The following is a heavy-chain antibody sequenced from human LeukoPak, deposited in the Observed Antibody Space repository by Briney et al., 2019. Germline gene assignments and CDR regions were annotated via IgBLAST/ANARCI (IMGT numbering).Heavy chain of an antibody. CDR2: INSSGSTI. D-gene: IGHD3-22*01. J-gene: IGHJ4*02. V-gene: IGHV3-48*04. CDR1: GFSFSSYS. CDR3: ASDYYDSSIRFDY. Sequence: GGSLRLSCAASGFSFSSYSMNWVRQAPGKGLEWVSYINSSGSTIYYADSVKGRFTISRDNANNSLYLQMNSLRAEDTAVYYCASDYYDSSIRFDYWGQGTLVTVSS.